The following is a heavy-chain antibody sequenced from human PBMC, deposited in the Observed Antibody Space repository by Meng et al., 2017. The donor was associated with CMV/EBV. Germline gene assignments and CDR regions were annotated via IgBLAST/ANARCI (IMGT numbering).Heavy chain of an antibody. J-gene: IGHJ6*02. CDR2: IIPIFGTA. Sequence: SVKVSCKASGGTFSSYAISWVRQAPGQGLEWMGGIIPIFGTANYAQKFQGRVTITTDESTSTAYMELSSLRSEDTAVYYCASSDPAMTYYYNYGMDVWGQGTTVTVSS. D-gene: IGHD5-18*01. V-gene: IGHV1-69*05. CDR1: GGTFSSYA. CDR3: ASSDPAMTYYYNYGMDV.